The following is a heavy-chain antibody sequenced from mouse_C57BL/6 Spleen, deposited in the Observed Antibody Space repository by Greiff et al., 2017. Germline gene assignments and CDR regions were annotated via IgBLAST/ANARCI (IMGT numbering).Heavy chain of an antibody. CDR3: TTRGNSDY. V-gene: IGHV14-4*01. Sequence: VQLKESGAELVRPGASVKLSCTASGFNIKDDYMHWVKQRPEQGLEWIGWIDPENGDTEYASKFQGKATITADTSSNTAYLQLSSLTSEDTAVYYCTTRGNSDYWGQGTTLTVSS. D-gene: IGHD2-1*01. CDR2: IDPENGDT. CDR1: GFNIKDDY. J-gene: IGHJ2*01.